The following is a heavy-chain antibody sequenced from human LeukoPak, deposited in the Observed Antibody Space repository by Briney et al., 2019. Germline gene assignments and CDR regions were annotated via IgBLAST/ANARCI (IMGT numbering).Heavy chain of an antibody. V-gene: IGHV3-66*01. J-gene: IGHJ4*02. D-gene: IGHD3-10*01. CDR3: ARDPGYGLGVDYGDY. CDR1: GFTVSGNY. Sequence: GGSLRLSCAASGFTVSGNYMSWVRQAPGKGLEWLSVIHRGGNTYYADSVKGRFTISRDSSKNTVFLQMDSLRAEDTAVYYCARDPGYGLGVDYGDYWGQGTLVTAYS. CDR2: IHRGGNT.